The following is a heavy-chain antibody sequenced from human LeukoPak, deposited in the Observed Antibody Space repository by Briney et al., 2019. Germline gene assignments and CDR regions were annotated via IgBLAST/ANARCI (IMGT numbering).Heavy chain of an antibody. CDR3: ARQNGRDPFDY. CDR1: GGSISSYY. V-gene: IGHV4-59*08. Sequence: PSETLSLTCTVSGGSISSYYWSWIRQPPGKGLEWIGYIYYSGSTNYNPPLKSRVTISVDTSKNQFSLKLSSVTAADTAVYYCARQNGRDPFDYRGQGTLVTVSS. D-gene: IGHD1-1*01. J-gene: IGHJ4*02. CDR2: IYYSGST.